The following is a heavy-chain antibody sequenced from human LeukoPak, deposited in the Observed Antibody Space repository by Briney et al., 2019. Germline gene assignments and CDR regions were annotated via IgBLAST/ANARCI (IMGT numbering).Heavy chain of an antibody. J-gene: IGHJ5*02. CDR3: ARAPPSGSSSSNWFDP. CDR1: GGTFSSYA. D-gene: IGHD6-6*01. V-gene: IGHV1-69*05. Sequence: ASVKVSCKASGGTFSSYAISWVRQAPGQGLEWMGGIIPIFGTANYAQKFQGRVTVTTDESTSTAYMELSSLRSEDTAVYYCARAPPSGSSSSNWFDPWGQGTLVTVSS. CDR2: IIPIFGTA.